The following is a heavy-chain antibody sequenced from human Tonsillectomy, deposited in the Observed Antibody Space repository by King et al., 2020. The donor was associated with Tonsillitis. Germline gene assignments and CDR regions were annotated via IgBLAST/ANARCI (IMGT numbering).Heavy chain of an antibody. CDR1: GYTFTGYY. D-gene: IGHD4-23*01. CDR3: ARAGTTVVTVYWSFDL. Sequence: QLVQSGAEVKKPGASVKVSCKASGYTFTGYYMHWVRQAPGQGLEWMGWINPNSGGTNYAQKFQGRVTMTRDTSISTAYMELSRLRSDDTAVYYCARAGTTVVTVYWSFDLWGRGTLVTVSS. V-gene: IGHV1-2*02. J-gene: IGHJ2*01. CDR2: INPNSGGT.